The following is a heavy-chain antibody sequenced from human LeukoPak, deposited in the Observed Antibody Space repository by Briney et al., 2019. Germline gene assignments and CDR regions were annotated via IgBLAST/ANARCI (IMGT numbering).Heavy chain of an antibody. Sequence: ASVKVSGNASQYTVISYGSSGGRQAPGQRLKGRGGMTAYRGTTEYTQKLRGRVAVTTETATSPAYSEMWSRTAGDTTIYYCARLRVINGDLDYWGQGTLVTVSS. J-gene: IGHJ4*02. CDR1: QYTVISYG. CDR3: ARLRVINGDLDY. CDR2: MTAYRGTT. V-gene: IGHV1-18*01.